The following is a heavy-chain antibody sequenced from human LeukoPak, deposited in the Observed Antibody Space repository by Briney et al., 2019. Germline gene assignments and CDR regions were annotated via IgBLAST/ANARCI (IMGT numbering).Heavy chain of an antibody. D-gene: IGHD3-22*01. V-gene: IGHV4-39*07. CDR2: INHSGST. CDR1: GDSISSTSHY. Sequence: SETLSLTCTVSGDSISSTSHYWDWIRQPPGKGLEWIGEINHSGSTNYNPSLKSRVTISVDTSKNQFSLKLSSVTAADTAVYYCARYYYDSSGSTLSPDFDYWGQGTLVTVSS. CDR3: ARYYYDSSGSTLSPDFDY. J-gene: IGHJ4*02.